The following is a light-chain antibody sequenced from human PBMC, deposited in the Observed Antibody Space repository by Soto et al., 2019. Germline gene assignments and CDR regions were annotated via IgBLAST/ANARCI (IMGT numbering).Light chain of an antibody. CDR3: SSYAGINTLV. J-gene: IGLJ2*01. Sequence: QSALTQPPSASGSPGQPVTISCTGTSSDVGGHNYVSWYQQRPGKAPKLIIYEVTQRPSGVSDRFSGSKSGNTATLTVSGLQAEDEADYHCSSYAGINTLVFGGGTKVTVL. CDR2: EVT. CDR1: SSDVGGHNY. V-gene: IGLV2-8*01.